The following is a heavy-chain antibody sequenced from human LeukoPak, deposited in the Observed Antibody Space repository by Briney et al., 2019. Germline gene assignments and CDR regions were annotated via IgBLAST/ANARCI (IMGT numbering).Heavy chain of an antibody. V-gene: IGHV4-30-2*01. CDR2: IYHSGST. Sequence: SQTLSLTCAVSGGSISSGGYSWSWIRQPPGKGLGWIGYIYHSGSTYYNPSLKSRVTISVDRSKNQFPLKLSSVTAADTAVYYCARGGVTMVRGVIIRGFDYWGQGTLVTVSS. J-gene: IGHJ4*02. CDR3: ARGGVTMVRGVIIRGFDY. D-gene: IGHD3-10*01. CDR1: GGSISSGGYS.